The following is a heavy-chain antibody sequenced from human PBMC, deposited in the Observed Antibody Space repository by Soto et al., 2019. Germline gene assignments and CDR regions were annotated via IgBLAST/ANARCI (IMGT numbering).Heavy chain of an antibody. CDR2: ITGNGHNT. V-gene: IGHV3-23*01. J-gene: IGHJ4*02. D-gene: IGHD1-1*01. CDR1: GFTFSSYA. CDR3: ASHQGIYKYYFDY. Sequence: GSLRLSCAASGFTFSSYAMSWVRQPPGKGLEWVSGITGNGHNTYYAESVKGRFTISRDNSKNTLYLQMDSLRAEDAAEYYCASHQGIYKYYFDYWGQGTLVTVSS.